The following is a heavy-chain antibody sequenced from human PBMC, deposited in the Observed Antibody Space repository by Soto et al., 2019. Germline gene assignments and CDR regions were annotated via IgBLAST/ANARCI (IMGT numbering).Heavy chain of an antibody. V-gene: IGHV3-30*18. CDR2: ISYDGSNK. CDR3: AKDPRKYDILGAFDI. CDR1: GFTFSSYG. D-gene: IGHD3-9*01. Sequence: QVQLVESGGGVVQPGRSLRLSCAASGFTFSSYGMHWVRQAPGKGLEWVAVISYDGSNKYYADSVKGRFTISRDNSKNTLYLQMNSLRAEDTAVYYCAKDPRKYDILGAFDIWGQGTMVTVSS. J-gene: IGHJ3*02.